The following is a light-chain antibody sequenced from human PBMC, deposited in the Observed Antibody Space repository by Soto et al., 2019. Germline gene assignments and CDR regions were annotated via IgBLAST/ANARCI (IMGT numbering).Light chain of an antibody. J-gene: IGLJ1*01. CDR3: SSYTSSSTLV. Sequence: QSALTQPASGSGSPGQWITISCTGTSSDVGGYNYVSWYQQHPGKAPKLMIYEVSNRPSGVSNRFSGSKSVNTASLTISGLQAEDEADYYCSSYTSSSTLVFGTGTKLTVL. V-gene: IGLV2-14*01. CDR2: EVS. CDR1: SSDVGGYNY.